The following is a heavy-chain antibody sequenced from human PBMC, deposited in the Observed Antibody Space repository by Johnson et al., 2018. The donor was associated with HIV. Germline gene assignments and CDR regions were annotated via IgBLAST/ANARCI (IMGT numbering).Heavy chain of an antibody. D-gene: IGHD5-18*01. J-gene: IGHJ3*02. Sequence: VLLVESGGGLVQPGGSLRLSCAASGFTFSSYAMSWVRQAPGKGLEWVSAISGSGGSTYYADSVKGRFTISRDNSKNTLYLQMNSLRAEDTAVYYCAKDLSGYSYGYGAFDIWGQGTMVTVSS. CDR2: ISGSGGST. V-gene: IGHV3-23*04. CDR3: AKDLSGYSYGYGAFDI. CDR1: GFTFSSYA.